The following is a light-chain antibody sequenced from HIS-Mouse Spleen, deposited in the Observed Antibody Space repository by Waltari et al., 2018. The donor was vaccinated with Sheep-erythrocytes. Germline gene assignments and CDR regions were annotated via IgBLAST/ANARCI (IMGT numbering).Light chain of an antibody. CDR3: QAWDSSTVV. V-gene: IGLV3-1*01. J-gene: IGLJ2*01. Sequence: SYELTQPPSVSVSPGQTASITCPGDKLGDKYAWWYQQKPGQFPVLVIYQDSKRPSGIPERFSGSNSGNTATLTISGTQAMDEADYYCQAWDSSTVVFGGGTKLTVL. CDR1: KLGDKY. CDR2: QDS.